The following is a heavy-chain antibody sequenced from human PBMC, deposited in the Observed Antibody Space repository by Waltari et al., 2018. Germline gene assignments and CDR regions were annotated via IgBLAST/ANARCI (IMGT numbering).Heavy chain of an antibody. V-gene: IGHV3-23*01. CDR1: GFTFSTHA. D-gene: IGHD6-19*01. CDR2: ISGSGGRT. Sequence: EVKLLESGGGLVQPGGSLRLSCAASGFTFSTHAMNWVRQAPGKGLEWVSVISGSGGRTYYADSVKGRFAISRDNSKNTLYLQMNSLRAEDTAVYYCAKDRDSSGWYRFDYWGQGTLVTVSS. J-gene: IGHJ4*02. CDR3: AKDRDSSGWYRFDY.